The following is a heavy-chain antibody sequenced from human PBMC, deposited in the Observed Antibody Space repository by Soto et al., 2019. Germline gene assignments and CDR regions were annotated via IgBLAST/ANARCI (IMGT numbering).Heavy chain of an antibody. Sequence: SEEPCPPCTVFWGPVSRGSLFWGWVRQPPGKGLEWIGYIYYSGSTNYNPALKSRVTISVDTSKNQFSLKLSSVTAADTAVYYCAIDMHAGFTHYFDPWGQGPLVTGSS. D-gene: IGHD1-26*01. CDR2: IYYSGST. J-gene: IGHJ5*02. V-gene: IGHV4-61*01. CDR3: AIDMHAGFTHYFDP. CDR1: WGPVSRGSLF.